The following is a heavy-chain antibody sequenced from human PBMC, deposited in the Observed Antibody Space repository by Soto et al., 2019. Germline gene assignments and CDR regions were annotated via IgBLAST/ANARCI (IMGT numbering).Heavy chain of an antibody. J-gene: IGHJ6*02. Sequence: XATLSLTCTVSGGSISSDDWSWIRQPAGKGLEWIGRIYTSGSTNYNPSLKSRVTMSVDTSKNQFSLKLSSVTAADTAVYYCAAGYSSSGGSTYYYYYGMEVWGQGTTVTVSS. CDR2: IYTSGST. CDR1: GGSISSDD. D-gene: IGHD6-13*01. CDR3: AAGYSSSGGSTYYYYYGMEV. V-gene: IGHV4-4*07.